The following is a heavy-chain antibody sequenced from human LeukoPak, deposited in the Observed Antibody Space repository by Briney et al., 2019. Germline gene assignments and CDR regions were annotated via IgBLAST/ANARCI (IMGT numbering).Heavy chain of an antibody. Sequence: ASVKVSCKPSGYTFTGYYIHWVRPAPGQGREWMGRINPKRGGTHYAQKFQGTVTMTRDTSINKAYMDLSRLRSDETAVYYSARGRNSVYYFNVVAPSYFDYWGQGTMVTASS. CDR1: GYTFTGYY. J-gene: IGHJ4*02. V-gene: IGHV1-2*06. CDR3: ARGRNSVYYFNVVAPSYFDY. D-gene: IGHD3-22*01. CDR2: INPKRGGT.